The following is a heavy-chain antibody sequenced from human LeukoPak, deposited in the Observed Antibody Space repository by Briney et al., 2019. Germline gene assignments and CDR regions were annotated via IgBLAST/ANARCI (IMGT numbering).Heavy chain of an antibody. V-gene: IGHV3-23*01. Sequence: GGSLRLSCAASGFTFRSYAMNWVRQAPGKGLEWVSDINGSGGSTLYADSVKGRFTISRDNSKNTLYLQMNSLRAEDTAVYYCAKVRRSGTTYDAFDIWGRGTMVTASS. D-gene: IGHD1-1*01. CDR3: AKVRRSGTTYDAFDI. CDR2: INGSGGST. CDR1: GFTFRSYA. J-gene: IGHJ3*02.